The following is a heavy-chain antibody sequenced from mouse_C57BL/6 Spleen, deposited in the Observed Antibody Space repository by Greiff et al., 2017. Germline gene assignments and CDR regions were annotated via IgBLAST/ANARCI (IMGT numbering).Heavy chain of an antibody. CDR1: GFTFSSYT. CDR2: ISGGGGNT. V-gene: IGHV5-9*01. D-gene: IGHD3-2*02. J-gene: IGHJ2*01. Sequence: EVQGVASGGGLVKPGGSLKLSCAASGFTFSSYTMSWVRQTPEQMLEWIATISGGGGNTYSPDSVKGRFTISRDNAKNTLYLQMSSLRSEDTALYYCARQLSHYFDYWGQGTTLTVSS. CDR3: ARQLSHYFDY.